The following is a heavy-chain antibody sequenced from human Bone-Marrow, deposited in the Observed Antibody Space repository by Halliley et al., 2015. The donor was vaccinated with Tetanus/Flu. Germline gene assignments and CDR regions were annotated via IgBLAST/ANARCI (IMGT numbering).Heavy chain of an antibody. CDR1: GFIFSDYW. D-gene: IGHD2-15*01. V-gene: IGHV3-74*03. CDR2: ITSDGTKT. J-gene: IGHJ5*02. CDR3: VRPARDNSPRSWFDP. Sequence: AASGFIFSDYWMHWVRQAPGKGLVWVSRITSDGTKTSYADSVKGRFIISRDNTKNTLHLQMNSLRAEDTALYYCVRPARDNSPRSWFDPWGQGTLVTVSS.